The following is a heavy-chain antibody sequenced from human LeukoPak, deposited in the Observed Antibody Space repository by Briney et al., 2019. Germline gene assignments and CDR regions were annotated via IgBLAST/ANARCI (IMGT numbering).Heavy chain of an antibody. Sequence: PSETLSLTCTVSGGSISSYFWSWIRQPPGKGLEWIGYIHYSGDTNYNSSLKNRVTISLDASKNQFSLKLSSVTAADTAVYYCARFLKEQWLPRGYFDYWGQGTLVTVSS. CDR1: GGSISSYF. CDR3: ARFLKEQWLPRGYFDY. D-gene: IGHD6-19*01. CDR2: IHYSGDT. J-gene: IGHJ4*02. V-gene: IGHV4-59*08.